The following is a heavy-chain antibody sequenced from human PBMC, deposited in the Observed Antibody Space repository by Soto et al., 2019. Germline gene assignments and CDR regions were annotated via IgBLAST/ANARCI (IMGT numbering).Heavy chain of an antibody. V-gene: IGHV4-59*01. CDR3: ARESVAASVAFDI. CDR2: IYYSGST. J-gene: IGHJ3*02. Sequence: KPSETLSLTCTVSGGSISSYYWSWIRQPPGKGLEWIGYIYYSGSTNYNPSLKSRVTISVDTSKNQFSLKLSSVTAADTAVYYCARESVAASVAFDIWGQGTMVTVSS. D-gene: IGHD6-19*01. CDR1: GGSISSYY.